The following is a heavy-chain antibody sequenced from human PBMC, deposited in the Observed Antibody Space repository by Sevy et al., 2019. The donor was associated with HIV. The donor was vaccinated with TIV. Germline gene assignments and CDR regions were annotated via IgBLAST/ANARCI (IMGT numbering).Heavy chain of an antibody. CDR2: ISGDTYYT. V-gene: IGHV3-21*01. D-gene: IGHD2-2*01. J-gene: IGHJ3*02. Sequence: GGSLRLSCNASGITFSTSVMNWVRQSPDRGLEWVSSISGDTYYTHYADSMRGRFIVSRDNAKNSLFLEMNSLTVEDTAVYYWTRVSLLGYCSTTSCYYAFAIWGPGTVVTVSS. CDR1: GITFSTSV. CDR3: TRVSLLGYCSTTSCYYAFAI.